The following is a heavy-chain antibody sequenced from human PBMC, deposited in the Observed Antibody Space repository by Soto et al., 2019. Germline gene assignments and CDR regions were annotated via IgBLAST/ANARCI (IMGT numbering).Heavy chain of an antibody. CDR3: TSSGTTSIAARPGYYYYMDV. D-gene: IGHD6-6*01. Sequence: GGSLRLSCTASGFTFGDYAMSWFRQAPGKGLEWVGFIRSKAYGGTTEYAASVKGRFTISRDDSKSIGYLQMNSLKTEDTAVYYCTSSGTTSIAARPGYYYYMDVWGKGTTVTVSS. V-gene: IGHV3-49*03. J-gene: IGHJ6*03. CDR1: GFTFGDYA. CDR2: IRSKAYGGTT.